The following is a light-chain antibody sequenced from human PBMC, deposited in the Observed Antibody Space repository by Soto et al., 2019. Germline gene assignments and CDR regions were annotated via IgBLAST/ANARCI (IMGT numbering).Light chain of an antibody. CDR3: QQSYILPRT. J-gene: IGKJ1*01. Sequence: DIQMTQSPSSLSASVGDRVTITCRASQNVGNLLNWFQQKPGKAPNLLIYYASSLQFGVPSRFSGAGSGTDFSLTINSLQPEDFATYYCQQSYILPRTFGQGTRVEFK. CDR1: QNVGNL. V-gene: IGKV1-39*01. CDR2: YAS.